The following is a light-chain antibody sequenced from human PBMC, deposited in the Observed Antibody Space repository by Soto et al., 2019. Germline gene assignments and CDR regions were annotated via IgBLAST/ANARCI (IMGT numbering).Light chain of an antibody. CDR1: SSDIGSYNR. V-gene: IGLV2-14*01. CDR2: EVS. CDR3: NSYTTTSTYV. Sequence: QSVLTQPASVSGSPGQSITISCTGTSSDIGSYNRVSWYQQPPGTAPKLIIYEVSNRPSGVSHRFSGSKSGNTASLTISGLQAEDEADYYCNSYTTTSTYVFGTGTKLIVL. J-gene: IGLJ1*01.